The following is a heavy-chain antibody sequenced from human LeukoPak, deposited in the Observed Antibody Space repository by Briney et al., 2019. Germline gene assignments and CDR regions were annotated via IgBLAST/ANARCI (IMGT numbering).Heavy chain of an antibody. J-gene: IGHJ5*02. CDR1: GGSVSGYY. Sequence: SETLSLTCTVSGGSVSGYYWSWIRQPLGEGLEWIGYIYYGGSTNYNPSLKSRVTISVDTSKNQFSLRLSSVTAADTAVYYCARGGPTTVTWGQGTLVTVSS. V-gene: IGHV4-59*02. CDR2: IYYGGST. D-gene: IGHD4-17*01. CDR3: ARGGPTTVT.